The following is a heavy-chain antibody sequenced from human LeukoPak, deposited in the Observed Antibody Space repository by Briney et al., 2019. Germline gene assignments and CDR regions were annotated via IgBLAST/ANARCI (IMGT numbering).Heavy chain of an antibody. CDR3: ARTSEWSGCDY. D-gene: IGHD3-3*01. J-gene: IGHJ4*02. CDR1: GYTFTTYG. CDR2: INPNSGGT. Sequence: GASVKVSCKASGYTFTTYGVSWVRQAPGQGLEWMGWINPNSGGTNYAQKFQGRVTMTRDTSISTAYMELSRLRSDDTAVYYCARTSEWSGCDYWGQGTLVTVSS. V-gene: IGHV1-2*02.